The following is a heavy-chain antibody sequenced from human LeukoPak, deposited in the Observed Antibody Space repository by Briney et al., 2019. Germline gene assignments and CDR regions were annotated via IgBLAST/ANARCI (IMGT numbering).Heavy chain of an antibody. D-gene: IGHD3-16*01. CDR2: IYYSGST. J-gene: IGHJ3*02. V-gene: IGHV4-59*01. Sequence: SETLSLTCTVSGGAISSYYWSWIRQPPGKGLEWIGYIYYSGSTNYNPSLKSRVTISVDTSKNQFSLQLSSVTAADTAVYYCARPGTGLGDAFDIWGQGTMVTVSS. CDR3: ARPGTGLGDAFDI. CDR1: GGAISSYY.